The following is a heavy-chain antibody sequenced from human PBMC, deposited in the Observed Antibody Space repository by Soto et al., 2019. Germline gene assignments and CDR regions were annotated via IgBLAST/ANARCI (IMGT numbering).Heavy chain of an antibody. CDR3: AKALRIGVAGIFDY. CDR2: ISYDGSNK. D-gene: IGHD6-19*01. J-gene: IGHJ4*02. V-gene: IGHV3-30*18. Sequence: QVQLVETGGGGVQPGRSLRLSCAPSGFTFSSYGMHWVRQAPGKGLACVAVISYDGSNKYYADSVKGRFTISRDNSKNTLYLQMNSLRAEDTAVYYCAKALRIGVAGIFDYWCQGTLVTVSS. CDR1: GFTFSSYG.